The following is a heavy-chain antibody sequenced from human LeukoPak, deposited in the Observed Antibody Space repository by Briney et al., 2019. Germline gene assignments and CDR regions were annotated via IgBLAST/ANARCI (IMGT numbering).Heavy chain of an antibody. D-gene: IGHD6-19*01. CDR2: IYPGDSDT. CDR1: GYSFANNW. Sequence: GESLKISCKGSGYSFANNWIGWVRQMPGKGLEWMGIIYPGDSDTRYSPSFQGQVTISADKSISTAYLQWSSLKASDTAMYYCARHNGVAGTGAFDIWGQGTMVTVSS. J-gene: IGHJ3*02. V-gene: IGHV5-51*01. CDR3: ARHNGVAGTGAFDI.